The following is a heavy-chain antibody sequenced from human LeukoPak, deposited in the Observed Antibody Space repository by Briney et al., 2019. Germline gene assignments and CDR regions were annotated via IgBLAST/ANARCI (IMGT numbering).Heavy chain of an antibody. D-gene: IGHD6-19*01. CDR1: GGSINSSSYY. CDR3: ARGGYRFGWYPGTGAFDI. J-gene: IGHJ3*02. V-gene: IGHV4-39*07. CDR2: IYYSGST. Sequence: SETLSLTCTVSGGSINSSSYYWGWIRQPPGKGLEWIGSIYYSGSTYYNPSLKSRVTISVDTSKNQLSLKLNSVTAADTAVYYCARGGYRFGWYPGTGAFDIWGQGTLVTVSS.